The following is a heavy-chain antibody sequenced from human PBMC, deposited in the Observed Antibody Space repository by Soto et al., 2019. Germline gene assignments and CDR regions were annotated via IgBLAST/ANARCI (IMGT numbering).Heavy chain of an antibody. V-gene: IGHV4-39*01. Sequence: QLQLQESGPGLVKPSETLSLTCTVSGGSISSSSYYWGWIRQPPGKGLEWIGSIYYSGSTYYNPSLKSRVTISVDTSKNQFSLKLSSVTAADTAVYYCARHVRTLSPPWSGDYYYYYYMDVWGKGTTVTVSS. D-gene: IGHD3-3*01. CDR1: GGSISSSSYY. J-gene: IGHJ6*03. CDR2: IYYSGST. CDR3: ARHVRTLSPPWSGDYYYYYYMDV.